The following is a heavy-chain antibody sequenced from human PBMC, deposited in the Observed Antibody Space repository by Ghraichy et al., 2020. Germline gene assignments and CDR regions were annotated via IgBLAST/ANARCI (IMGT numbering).Heavy chain of an antibody. CDR3: ARGSKVVRFYYYDGMDV. Sequence: LRLSCVGSGFNFDGYPMNWVRQSPGKGLEWVSYITSSSRTIFYADSVKGRFTISRDNAQNSLYLQMKGLRDEDTAVYYCARGSKVVRFYYYDGMDVWGQGTTVTVSS. D-gene: IGHD4-23*01. CDR2: ITSSSRTI. J-gene: IGHJ6*02. CDR1: GFNFDGYP. V-gene: IGHV3-48*02.